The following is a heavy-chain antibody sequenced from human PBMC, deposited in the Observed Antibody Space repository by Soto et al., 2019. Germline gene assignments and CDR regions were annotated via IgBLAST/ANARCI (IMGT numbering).Heavy chain of an antibody. D-gene: IGHD1-26*01. CDR3: ARGLISGSHYSGGWYYFDS. CDR2: INHSGSA. Sequence: QVQLQQSGSGLLKPSETLSLTCDVYSGSFSDYIWPWIRQTPGKGLQWIGQINHSGSANYNPSLKSRVTIQVHTSSSQFSLELSSVTAADTAVYYCARGLISGSHYSGGWYYFDSWGQGTQVTVSS. V-gene: IGHV4-34*01. J-gene: IGHJ4*02. CDR1: SGSFSDYI.